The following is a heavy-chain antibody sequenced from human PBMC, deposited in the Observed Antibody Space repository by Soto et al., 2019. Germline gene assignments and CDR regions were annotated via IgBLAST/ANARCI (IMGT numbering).Heavy chain of an antibody. D-gene: IGHD2-2*01. J-gene: IGHJ5*02. CDR3: ARAAICISTSCYVGNWFDP. Sequence: ASVKVSCKASGYTFTGYYMHWVRQAPGQGLEWMGWINPNSGGTNYAQKFQGRVTITRDTSASTAYMELSSLRSEDTAVYYCARAAICISTSCYVGNWFDPWGQGTLVTVSS. V-gene: IGHV1-2*02. CDR1: GYTFTGYY. CDR2: INPNSGGT.